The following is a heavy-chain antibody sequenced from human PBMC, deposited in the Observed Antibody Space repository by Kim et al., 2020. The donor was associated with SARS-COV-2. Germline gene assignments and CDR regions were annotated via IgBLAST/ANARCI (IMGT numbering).Heavy chain of an antibody. V-gene: IGHV3-30*18. CDR3: AKAYSGGYRTAFDI. J-gene: IGHJ3*02. CDR1: GFTFSSYG. Sequence: GGSLRLSCAASGFTFSSYGMHWVRQAPGKGLEWVAVISYDGSNKYYADSVKGRFTISRDNSKNTLYLQMNSLIAEDTAVYYCAKAYSGGYRTAFDIWGQGTMVTVSS. CDR2: ISYDGSNK. D-gene: IGHD1-26*01.